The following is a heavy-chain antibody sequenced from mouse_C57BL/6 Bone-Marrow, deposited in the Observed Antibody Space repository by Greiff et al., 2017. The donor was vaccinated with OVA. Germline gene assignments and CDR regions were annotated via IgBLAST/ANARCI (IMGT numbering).Heavy chain of an antibody. J-gene: IGHJ3*01. CDR3: ASGGKSAWYAY. V-gene: IGHV5-17*01. CDR1: GFTFSDYG. Sequence: EVQLKESGGGLVKPGGSLNLSCAASGFTFSDYGMHWVRQAPEKGLEWVAYISSGSSTIYYAATVKGRFTITRDTAKNTLFLQEASLRTKVTAMYYGASGGKSAWYAYWGQGTLVTVSA. CDR2: ISSGSSTI.